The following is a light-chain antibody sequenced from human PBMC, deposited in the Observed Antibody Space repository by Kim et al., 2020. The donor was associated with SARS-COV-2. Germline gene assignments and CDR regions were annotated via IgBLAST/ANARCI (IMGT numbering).Light chain of an antibody. J-gene: IGKJ1*01. Sequence: SAAVVDTVTITCRASRPISTWLAWYQQKSGKVPKLLIYKASSLESGVSSRFSGSGSGTEFTLTINSLQPDDFATYYCQQYNDYATFGQGTKVDIK. CDR2: KAS. CDR3: QQYNDYAT. V-gene: IGKV1-5*03. CDR1: RPISTW.